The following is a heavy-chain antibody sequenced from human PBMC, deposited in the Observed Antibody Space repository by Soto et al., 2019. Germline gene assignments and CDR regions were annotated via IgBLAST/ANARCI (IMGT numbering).Heavy chain of an antibody. CDR2: ISGSGGST. D-gene: IGHD1-26*01. Sequence: EVQLLESGGDLVQPGGSLRLSCAASGFTFSSYAMSWARQAPGKGLEWVSGISGSGGSTYYADSVKGRFTISRDKSKNTLYLQMNSLRAEDTAVYYCAKSGNYYPLFFDSWGQGTLVIVSS. CDR1: GFTFSSYA. V-gene: IGHV3-23*01. J-gene: IGHJ4*02. CDR3: AKSGNYYPLFFDS.